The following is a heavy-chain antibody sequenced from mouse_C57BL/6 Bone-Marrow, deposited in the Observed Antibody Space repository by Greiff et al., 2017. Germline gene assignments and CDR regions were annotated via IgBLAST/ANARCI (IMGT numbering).Heavy chain of an antibody. J-gene: IGHJ2*01. CDR2: IYPRSGNT. CDR3: ARCYYGSVGY. D-gene: IGHD1-1*01. Sequence: QVQLQQSGAELARPGASVKLSCKASGYTFTSYGISWVKQRTGKGLEWIGEIYPRSGNTYYNEKLKGKVTLTADKSNSTAYMELRSLTSEDSAVYFCARCYYGSVGYWGRGTTLTVSA. V-gene: IGHV1-81*01. CDR1: GYTFTSYG.